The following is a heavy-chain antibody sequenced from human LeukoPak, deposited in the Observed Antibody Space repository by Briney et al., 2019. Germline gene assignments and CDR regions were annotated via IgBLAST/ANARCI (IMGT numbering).Heavy chain of an antibody. CDR3: ARVTSLTGTIFDS. Sequence: PGGSLRLSCAASGFTFSSYGMHWVRQAPGKGLEWVAVISSDGSNRYYADSVKGRFTISRDNAKNTLYLQMSSLRVEDTAVYYCARVTSLTGTIFDSWGQGALVTVSS. J-gene: IGHJ4*02. CDR1: GFTFSSYG. D-gene: IGHD1-7*01. V-gene: IGHV3-30*03. CDR2: ISSDGSNR.